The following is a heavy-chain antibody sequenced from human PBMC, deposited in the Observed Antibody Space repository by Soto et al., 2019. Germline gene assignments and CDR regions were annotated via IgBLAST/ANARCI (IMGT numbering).Heavy chain of an antibody. D-gene: IGHD1-20*01. CDR1: GGTFSSYA. V-gene: IGHV1-69*13. CDR2: IIPIFGTA. CDR3: AGVKEPMVSLYYFDY. Sequence: SVKVSCKASGGTFSSYAISWVRQAPGQGLEWMGGIIPIFGTANYAQKFQGRVTITADESTSTAYMELSSLRSADTAVYYCAGVKEPMVSLYYFDYWGQGTLVTVSS. J-gene: IGHJ4*02.